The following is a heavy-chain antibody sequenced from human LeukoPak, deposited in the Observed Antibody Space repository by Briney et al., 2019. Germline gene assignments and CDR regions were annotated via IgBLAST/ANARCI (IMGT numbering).Heavy chain of an antibody. CDR2: INPNSGGT. CDR1: GCTFTGYY. CDR3: ARARKKFRGVIIEVYFDY. D-gene: IGHD3-10*01. V-gene: IGHV1-2*04. J-gene: IGHJ4*02. Sequence: ASVKVSCKASGCTFTGYYMHWVRQAPGQGLEWMGWINPNSGGTNYAQKFQGWVTMTRDTSISTAYMELSRLRSDDTAVYYCARARKKFRGVIIEVYFDYWGQGTLVTVSS.